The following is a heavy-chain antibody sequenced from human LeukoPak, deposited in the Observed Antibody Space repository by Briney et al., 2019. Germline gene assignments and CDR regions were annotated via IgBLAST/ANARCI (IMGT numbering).Heavy chain of an antibody. V-gene: IGHV4-59*08. D-gene: IGHD3-22*01. CDR1: GGSISVYY. J-gene: IGHJ1*01. CDR3: ARHSKYYYDSSGSYVGYFQH. Sequence: SETLSLTCTVSGGSISVYYWSWIRQPPGKGLEWIGYIYYSGSTNYNPSLKSRVTISVDMSKNQFSLKPSSVTAADTAVYYCARHSKYYYDSSGSYVGYFQHWGQGTLVTVSS. CDR2: IYYSGST.